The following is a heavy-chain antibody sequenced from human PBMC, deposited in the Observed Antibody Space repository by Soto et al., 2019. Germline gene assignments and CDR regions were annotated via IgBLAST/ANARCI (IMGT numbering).Heavy chain of an antibody. V-gene: IGHV4-61*01. D-gene: IGHD2-2*02. CDR1: GGSVSSGSYY. CDR3: AARYPVYYYSSSGMDV. J-gene: IGHJ6*02. Sequence: QVQLQESGPGLVKPSETLSLTCTVSGGSVSSGSYYWSWIRQPPGKGLEWIGYIYYSGSTNYNPSLSSRITSAVDTSKNQFALKLSCVTAADTAVYYCAARYPVYYYSSSGMDVWGQGTTVTVSS. CDR2: IYYSGST.